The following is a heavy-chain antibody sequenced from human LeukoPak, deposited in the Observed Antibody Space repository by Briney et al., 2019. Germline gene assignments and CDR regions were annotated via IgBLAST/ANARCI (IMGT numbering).Heavy chain of an antibody. J-gene: IGHJ4*02. Sequence: PSETLSLTCTVSGGSISSYYWSWIRQPAGKGLGWIGRIYTSGSTNHNPSLKSQVTMSVDTSKNQFSLKLSSVTAADTAVYYCARDLDGDYALDYWGQGTLVTVSS. D-gene: IGHD4-17*01. CDR1: GGSISSYY. CDR3: ARDLDGDYALDY. V-gene: IGHV4-4*07. CDR2: IYTSGST.